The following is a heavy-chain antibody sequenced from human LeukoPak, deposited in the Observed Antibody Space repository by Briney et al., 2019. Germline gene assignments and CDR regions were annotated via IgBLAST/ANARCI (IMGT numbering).Heavy chain of an antibody. V-gene: IGHV1-69*05. CDR1: GGTFSSYA. CDR3: ARVVMGNYYYMDV. CDR2: IIPIFGTA. Sequence: ASVKVSCTASGGTFSSYAISWVRQAPGQGLEWMGGIIPIFGTANYAQKFQGRVTIATDESTSTAYMELSSLRSEDTAVYYCARVVMGNYYYMDVWGKGTTVTVSS. J-gene: IGHJ6*03. D-gene: IGHD3-22*01.